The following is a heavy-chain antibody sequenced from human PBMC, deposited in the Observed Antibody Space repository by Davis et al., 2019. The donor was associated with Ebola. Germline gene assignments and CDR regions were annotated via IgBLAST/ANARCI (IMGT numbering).Heavy chain of an antibody. J-gene: IGHJ6*02. D-gene: IGHD6-19*01. V-gene: IGHV3-30*02. CDR3: AKDTLDTRSGWYYYYHYGLDV. Sequence: GGSLRLSCAASGFTFSNYGMHWVRQTPGKGLEWVAFIRFDGSNKYYADSVKGRFTISRDNSRNTLHLQMDSLRAGDTAVYYCAKDTLDTRSGWYYYYHYGLDVWGQGTTVTVSS. CDR1: GFTFSNYG. CDR2: IRFDGSNK.